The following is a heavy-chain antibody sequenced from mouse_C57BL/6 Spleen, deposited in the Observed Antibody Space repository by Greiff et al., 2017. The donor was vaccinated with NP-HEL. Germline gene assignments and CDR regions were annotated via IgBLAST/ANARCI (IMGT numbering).Heavy chain of an antibody. CDR1: GYTFTSYW. D-gene: IGHD2-4*01. V-gene: IGHV1-61*01. CDR2: IYPSDSET. CDR3: AYDYDGGFAY. Sequence: QVQLQQPGAELVRPGSSVKLSCKASGYTFTSYWMDWVKQRPGQGLEWIGNIYPSDSETHYNQKFKDKATLTVDKSSSTAYMQLSSLTSEDSEVYYCAYDYDGGFAYWGQGTLVTVSA. J-gene: IGHJ3*01.